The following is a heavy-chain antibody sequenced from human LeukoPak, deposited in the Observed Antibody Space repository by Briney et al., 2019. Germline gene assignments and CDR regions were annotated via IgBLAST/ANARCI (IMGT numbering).Heavy chain of an antibody. CDR1: GFTFSGYS. V-gene: IGHV3-21*04. D-gene: IGHD4/OR15-4a*01. CDR3: ARGYGAGRGDNWFDP. CDR2: ISSSSSYI. J-gene: IGHJ5*02. Sequence: PGGSLRLSCAASGFTFSGYSIDWVRQAPGKRLEWVSSISSSSSYIYYADSVKGRFTISRYNSKNMLYLQMNSLRGEDTAVYYCARGYGAGRGDNWFDPWGQGTLVTVSS.